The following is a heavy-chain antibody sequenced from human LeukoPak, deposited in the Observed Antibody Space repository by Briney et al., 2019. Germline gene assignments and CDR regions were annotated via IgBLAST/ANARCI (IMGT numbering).Heavy chain of an antibody. V-gene: IGHV4-39*02. CDR2: IIYSGNT. CDR3: SRESGPFSPFGF. D-gene: IGHD1-26*01. Sequence: SETLSLTCTVSSGSITSTSCCWGWIRQPPGKGLEWIGGIIYSGNTFYNPSLKSRVTISVDTTKNQFSLKLTSVTAADTAVYYCSRESGPFSPFGFWGQGTLISVHS. J-gene: IGHJ4*02. CDR1: SGSITSTSCC.